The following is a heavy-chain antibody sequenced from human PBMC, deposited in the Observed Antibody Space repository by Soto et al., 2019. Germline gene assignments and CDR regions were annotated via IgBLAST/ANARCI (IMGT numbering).Heavy chain of an antibody. D-gene: IGHD6-13*01. Sequence: QLQLQESGPGLVKPSETLSLTCTVSGGSISTSRYYWGWIRQPPGKGLEWIGSTYYSWSTYYNPSLKSRVTVAADTSKSQFSLKLSSVTAADTAVYYCARLIAAAGGNRAYWGQGTLVTVSS. CDR2: TYYSWST. J-gene: IGHJ4*02. CDR1: GGSISTSRYY. CDR3: ARLIAAAGGNRAY. V-gene: IGHV4-39*01.